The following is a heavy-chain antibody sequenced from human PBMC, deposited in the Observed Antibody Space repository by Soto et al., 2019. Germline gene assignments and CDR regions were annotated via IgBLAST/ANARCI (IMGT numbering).Heavy chain of an antibody. CDR1: GYSFTSYW. CDR3: ARQGPDFWCGPSQMPYYYYGVDV. J-gene: IGHJ6*02. D-gene: IGHD3-3*01. Sequence: GESLKISCKGSGYSFTSYWISWVRQMPGKGLEWMGTIDPSDSYTNYSPSFQGHVTISADKSISTAYLQWSSLKASDTAMYYCARQGPDFWCGPSQMPYYYYGVDVWGQGTMVTVSS. V-gene: IGHV5-10-1*01. CDR2: IDPSDSYT.